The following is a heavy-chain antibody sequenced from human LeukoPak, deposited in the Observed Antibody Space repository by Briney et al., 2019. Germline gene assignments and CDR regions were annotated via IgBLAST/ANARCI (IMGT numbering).Heavy chain of an antibody. CDR1: GFTFSSYS. D-gene: IGHD3-10*01. CDR3: AKDPLPYGSGSYYFDY. Sequence: QPGGSLRLSCAASGFTFSSYSMNWVRQAPGKGLKWVAFIWYDGNNEYYADSVKSRFTISRDSSKNMLYLQMNSLTTEDTAVYYCAKDPLPYGSGSYYFDYWGQGTLVTVSS. CDR2: IWYDGNNE. V-gene: IGHV3-30*02. J-gene: IGHJ4*02.